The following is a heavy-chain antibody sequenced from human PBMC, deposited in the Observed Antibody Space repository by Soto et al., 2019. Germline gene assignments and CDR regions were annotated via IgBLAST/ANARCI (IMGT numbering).Heavy chain of an antibody. D-gene: IGHD6-13*01. Sequence: SETLSLTCAVYGGSFSGYYWSWIRQPPGKGLEWIGEINHSGSTNYNPSLKSRVTISVDTSKNQFSLKLSSVTAADTAVYYCARTDEQLVRSWYIDPWGQGTLVTVSS. J-gene: IGHJ5*02. V-gene: IGHV4-34*01. CDR1: GGSFSGYY. CDR2: INHSGST. CDR3: ARTDEQLVRSWYIDP.